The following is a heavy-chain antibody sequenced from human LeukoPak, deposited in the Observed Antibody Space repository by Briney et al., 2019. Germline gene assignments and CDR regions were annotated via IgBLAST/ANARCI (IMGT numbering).Heavy chain of an antibody. Sequence: GGSLRLSCAASGFTFSSYSMNWVRQAPGKGLEWVSSISSSSSYIYYADSVKGRFTISRDNAKNSLYLQMNSLRAEDTAVYYCARDNCSSTSCPPLPVDYWGQGTPVTVSS. CDR2: ISSSSSYI. CDR1: GFTFSSYS. CDR3: ARDNCSSTSCPPLPVDY. J-gene: IGHJ4*02. D-gene: IGHD2-2*01. V-gene: IGHV3-21*01.